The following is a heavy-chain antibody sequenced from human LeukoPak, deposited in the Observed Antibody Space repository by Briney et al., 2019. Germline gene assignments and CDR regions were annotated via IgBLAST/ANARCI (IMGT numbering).Heavy chain of an antibody. J-gene: IGHJ4*02. CDR3: AVPSTYDSSGYYRLYYFDY. CDR1: GFTFSSYS. V-gene: IGHV3-21*01. CDR2: ISSSSSYI. D-gene: IGHD3-22*01. Sequence: PGGSLRLSCAASGFTFSSYSMNWVRQAPGKGLGWVSSISSSSSYIYYADSVKGRFTISRDNAKNSLYLQMNSLRAEDTAVYYCAVPSTYDSSGYYRLYYFDYWGQGTLVTVSS.